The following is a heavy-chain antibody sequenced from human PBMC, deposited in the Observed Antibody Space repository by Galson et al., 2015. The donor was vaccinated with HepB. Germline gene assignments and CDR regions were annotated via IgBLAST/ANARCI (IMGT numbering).Heavy chain of an antibody. V-gene: IGHV1-69*02. CDR2: IIPVLDII. CDR3: ARGYDDTGYYYDYFEH. J-gene: IGHJ4*02. CDR1: GGTLRSST. D-gene: IGHD3-22*01. Sequence: SVKVSCKASGGTLRSSTLNWVRQAPGQGLEWLGKIIPVLDIIEYAQKFQGRITLSADTSTNTAFMDLSSLRSDDTAIYYCARGYDDTGYYYDYFEHWGRGTLVTASA.